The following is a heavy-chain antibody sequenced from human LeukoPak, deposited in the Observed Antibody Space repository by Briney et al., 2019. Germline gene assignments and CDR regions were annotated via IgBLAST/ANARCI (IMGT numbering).Heavy chain of an antibody. D-gene: IGHD4-17*01. J-gene: IGHJ4*02. CDR3: ARARRYGDYSLTG. CDR1: GGTFSSYA. Sequence: SVKVSCKASGGTFSSYAISWVRQAPGQGLEGMGGIIPIFGTANYAQKFQGRVTITTDESTSTAYMELSSLRSEDTAVYYCARARRYGDYSLTGWGQGTLVTVSS. CDR2: IIPIFGTA. V-gene: IGHV1-69*05.